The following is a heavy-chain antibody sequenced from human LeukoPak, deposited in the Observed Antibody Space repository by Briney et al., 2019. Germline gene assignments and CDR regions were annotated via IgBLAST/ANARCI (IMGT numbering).Heavy chain of an antibody. V-gene: IGHV3-30*04. CDR1: GFTFSSYA. Sequence: PGRSLRLSCAASGFTFSSYAMHWVRQAPGKGLEWVAVISYDGSNIYYADSVKGRFTISRDNSKNTLYLQMNSLRAEDTAVYYCARDQQQLALDYWGQGTLVTVSS. CDR3: ARDQQQLALDY. J-gene: IGHJ4*02. D-gene: IGHD6-13*01. CDR2: ISYDGSNI.